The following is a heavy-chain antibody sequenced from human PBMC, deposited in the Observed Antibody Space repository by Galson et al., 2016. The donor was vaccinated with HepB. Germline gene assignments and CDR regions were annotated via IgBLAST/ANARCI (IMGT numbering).Heavy chain of an antibody. CDR2: ISSSSDQI. Sequence: SLRLSCAASGFSFSTSSMTWVRQAPGKGLEWVSSISSSSDQIFNADSVKGRFTISRDNAKNTVYLQMTGLRADDTAVYYCARGACGGSCFYNMDVWGQGTTVTVSS. CDR1: GFSFSTSS. J-gene: IGHJ6*02. V-gene: IGHV3-21*01. CDR3: ARGACGGSCFYNMDV. D-gene: IGHD2-15*01.